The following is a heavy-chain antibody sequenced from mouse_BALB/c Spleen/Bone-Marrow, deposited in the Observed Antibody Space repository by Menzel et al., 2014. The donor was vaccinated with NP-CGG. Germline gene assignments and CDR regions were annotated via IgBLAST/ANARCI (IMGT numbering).Heavy chain of an antibody. CDR2: ILPGSDTS. D-gene: IGHD2-1*01. CDR1: GYTFSSYW. Sequence: QVQLQQSGAELMKPGAPVKISCKATGYTFSSYWIEWVKQRPGHGLEWIGEILPGSDTSNYNEKFKGKATFTADTSSNTAHMQLSSLTSEDSAVYYCARGLYGNYGEWGQGTSVTVFS. J-gene: IGHJ4*01. CDR3: ARGLYGNYGE. V-gene: IGHV1-9*01.